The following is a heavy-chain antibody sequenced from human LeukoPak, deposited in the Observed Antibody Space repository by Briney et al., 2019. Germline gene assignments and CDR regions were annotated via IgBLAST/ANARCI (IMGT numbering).Heavy chain of an antibody. CDR1: GFTFRNAW. J-gene: IGHJ4*02. CDR2: IKSKTDGGTT. V-gene: IGHV3-15*01. CDR3: TTETGRLGELSPFDY. Sequence: GGSLRLSCAASGFTFRNAWMSWVRQAPGKGPEWGGRIKSKTDGGTTDYAAPVKGRFTISRDDSQNTLHLQMNSLKTEDTAVYYCTTETGRLGELSPFDYWGQGTLVTVSS. D-gene: IGHD3-16*02.